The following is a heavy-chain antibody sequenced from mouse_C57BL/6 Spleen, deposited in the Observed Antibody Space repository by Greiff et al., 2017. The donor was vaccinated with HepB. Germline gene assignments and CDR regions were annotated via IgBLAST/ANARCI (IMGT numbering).Heavy chain of an antibody. CDR1: GYTFTSYW. V-gene: IGHV1-52*01. J-gene: IGHJ4*01. CDR2: IDPSDSET. Sequence: QVQLQQPGAELVRPGSSVKLSCKASGYTFTSYWMNWVKQRPIQGLEWIGNIDPSDSETHYNQKFKDKATLTVDKSSSTAYMRLSSLTSEDSAVYYCARVHGNYAMDYWGQGTSVTVSS. CDR3: ARVHGNYAMDY. D-gene: IGHD2-1*01.